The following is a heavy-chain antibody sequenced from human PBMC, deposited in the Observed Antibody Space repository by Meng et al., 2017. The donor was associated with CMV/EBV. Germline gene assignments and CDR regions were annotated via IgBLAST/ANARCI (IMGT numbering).Heavy chain of an antibody. CDR1: GGTFSSYA. CDR3: ARVTDFWSTPWGFDP. Sequence: SVKVSCKASGGTFSSYAISWVRQAPGQGLEWMGGIIPIFGTANYAQKFQGRVTITTDESTSTAYMELSRLRSDDTAVYYCARVTDFWSTPWGFDPWGQGTLVTVSS. D-gene: IGHD3-3*01. J-gene: IGHJ5*01. V-gene: IGHV1-69*05. CDR2: IIPIFGTA.